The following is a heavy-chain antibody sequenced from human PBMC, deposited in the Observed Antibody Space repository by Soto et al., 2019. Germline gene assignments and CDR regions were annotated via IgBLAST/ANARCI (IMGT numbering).Heavy chain of an antibody. CDR1: GFTVSSNY. V-gene: IGHV3-66*01. CDR2: IYSGGST. Sequence: ESGGGLVQPGGSLRLSCAASGFTVSSNYMSWVRQAPGKGLEWVSVIYSGGSTYYADSVKGRFTISRDNSKNTLYLQMNSLRAEDTAVYYCARDFATYYYGSGSYNYFDYWGQGTLVTVSS. CDR3: ARDFATYYYGSGSYNYFDY. D-gene: IGHD3-10*01. J-gene: IGHJ4*02.